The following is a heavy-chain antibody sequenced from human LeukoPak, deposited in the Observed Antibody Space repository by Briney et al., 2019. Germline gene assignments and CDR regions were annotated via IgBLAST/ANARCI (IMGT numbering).Heavy chain of an antibody. J-gene: IGHJ4*02. CDR1: GYTFTSYG. Sequence: ASVKVSCKASGYTFTSYGINWVRQATGQGLEWMGWMNPNSGNTGYAQKFQGRVTMTRNTSISTAYMELSSLRSEDTAVYYCARARRDLGAFDYWGQGTLVTVSS. CDR3: ARARRDLGAFDY. CDR2: MNPNSGNT. V-gene: IGHV1-8*01. D-gene: IGHD2-21*02.